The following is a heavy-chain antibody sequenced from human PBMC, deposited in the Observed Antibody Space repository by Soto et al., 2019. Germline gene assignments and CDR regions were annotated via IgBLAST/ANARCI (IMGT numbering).Heavy chain of an antibody. CDR2: INHSGSS. CDR1: GGSFSGYY. V-gene: IGHV4-34*01. Sequence: PSETLSLTCAVYGGSFSGYYWSWIRQPPGKGPEWIGEINHSGSSNYNPSLKSRVTISVDTSKNQFSLKLSSVTAADTAVDYCASYSSPHYAFDIWVQGSMVTVS. J-gene: IGHJ3*02. D-gene: IGHD6-13*01. CDR3: ASYSSPHYAFDI.